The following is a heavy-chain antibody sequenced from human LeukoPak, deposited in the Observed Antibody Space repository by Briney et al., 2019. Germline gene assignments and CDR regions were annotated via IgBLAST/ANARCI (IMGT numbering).Heavy chain of an antibody. J-gene: IGHJ5*02. CDR2: IYSGGST. CDR3: AKYPTVTTLNWFDP. D-gene: IGHD4-17*01. Sequence: PGGSLRLSCAASGFTVSSNYMSWVRQAPGKGLEWVSVIYSGGSTYYADSVKGRFTISRDNSKNTLYLQMNSLRAEDTAVYYCAKYPTVTTLNWFDPWGQGTLVTVSS. CDR1: GFTVSSNY. V-gene: IGHV3-66*01.